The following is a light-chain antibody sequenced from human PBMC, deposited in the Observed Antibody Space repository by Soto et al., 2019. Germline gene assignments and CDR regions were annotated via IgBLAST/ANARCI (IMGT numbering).Light chain of an antibody. CDR3: QQRSSGTPIT. CDR2: DAS. CDR1: QSIGNF. J-gene: IGKJ5*01. Sequence: ENVLSQSPGTLSLSPGERDTLSCRASQSIGNFLAWYQQKPGQPPRLLIFDASNRAAGVPARFSGSGSGTDFTLTIRSLEPEDFAVYFCQQRSSGTPITFGQGTRLEI. V-gene: IGKV3-11*01.